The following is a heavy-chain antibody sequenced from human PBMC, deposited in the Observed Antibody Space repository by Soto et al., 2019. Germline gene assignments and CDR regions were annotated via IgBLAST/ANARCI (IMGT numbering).Heavy chain of an antibody. D-gene: IGHD6-13*01. CDR2: ISAYNGNT. CDR3: ARAPRSKGYAP. Sequence: QVQLVQSGAEVKKPGASVKVSCKASGYTFTSYGISWVRQAPGQGLEWMGWISAYNGNTNYAQKLQGRVTMTTDTTRSKAYMELRSLRSGHPAVYYWARAPRSKGYAPWGQGTLVTVSS. J-gene: IGHJ5*02. V-gene: IGHV1-18*01. CDR1: GYTFTSYG.